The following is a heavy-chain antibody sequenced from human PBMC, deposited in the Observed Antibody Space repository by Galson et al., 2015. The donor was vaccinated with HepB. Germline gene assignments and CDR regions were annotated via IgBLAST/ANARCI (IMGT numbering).Heavy chain of an antibody. Sequence: SVKVSCKASGYTFTSYGVSWVRQAPGQGLEWMGWISAYNGHTNYTQKLQGRVTMTTDTSTSTAYMQLRSLRSADTAVYYCARIPLPYSSSWYNWFDPWGQGTLVTVSS. CDR3: ARIPLPYSSSWYNWFDP. J-gene: IGHJ5*02. V-gene: IGHV1-18*04. CDR1: GYTFTSYG. D-gene: IGHD6-13*01. CDR2: ISAYNGHT.